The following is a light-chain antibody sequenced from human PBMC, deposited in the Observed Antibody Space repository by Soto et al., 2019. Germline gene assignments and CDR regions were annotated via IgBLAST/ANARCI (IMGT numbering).Light chain of an antibody. CDR3: SSYSISSTPYV. Sequence: QSVLTQPASVSGSPGQSITISCTGTSSDVGGYDFVSWYQQHPGKAPKLMIYDVSNRPSGISNRFSGSKSGSTASLTISGLQAEDEADYYCSSYSISSTPYVLGTGTKVTVL. CDR2: DVS. J-gene: IGLJ1*01. V-gene: IGLV2-14*01. CDR1: SSDVGGYDF.